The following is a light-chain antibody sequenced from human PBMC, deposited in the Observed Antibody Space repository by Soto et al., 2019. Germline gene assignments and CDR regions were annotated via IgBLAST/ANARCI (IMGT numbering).Light chain of an antibody. CDR1: QSVLYSSNNKNY. V-gene: IGKV4-1*01. CDR3: QQYYATPYT. Sequence: DIVMTQSPDSLAVSLGERATINCKSSQSVLYSSNNKNYLVWYQQKPGQPPKQLISWASTRESGVPDRFSGSGSGTDFTLTISSLQAEDVAVYYCQQYYATPYTFGQGTKLEFK. J-gene: IGKJ2*01. CDR2: WAS.